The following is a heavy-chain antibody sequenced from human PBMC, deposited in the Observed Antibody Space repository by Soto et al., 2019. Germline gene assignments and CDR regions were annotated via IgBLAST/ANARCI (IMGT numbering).Heavy chain of an antibody. Sequence: QNQLVQSGPEVKEPGASVKISCKTSGYTFTSYGVSWVRQAPGQGLEWMGWINTFSGITNYAQKYQGRVTMTTDTSMRTAYMELRSLRSDDTAIYYCAKYTTREQQLRVDSWGQGTLVTVSS. D-gene: IGHD6-13*01. V-gene: IGHV1-18*01. CDR2: INTFSGIT. CDR3: AKYTTREQQLRVDS. J-gene: IGHJ4*02. CDR1: GYTFTSYG.